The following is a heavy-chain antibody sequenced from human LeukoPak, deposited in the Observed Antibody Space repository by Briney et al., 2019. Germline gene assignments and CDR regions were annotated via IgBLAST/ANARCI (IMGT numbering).Heavy chain of an antibody. V-gene: IGHV4-34*01. J-gene: IGHJ5*02. CDR3: ARVRGTSCYTGRWFDP. CDR2: INHGGST. CDR1: GGSFSGYY. Sequence: SETLSLTCAVYGGSFSGYYWSWIRQPPGKGLEWIGEINHGGSTNYNPSLKSRVTISVDTSKNQISLKLSSVTAADTAVYYCARVRGTSCYTGRWFDPWGQGTLVTVSS. D-gene: IGHD2-2*02.